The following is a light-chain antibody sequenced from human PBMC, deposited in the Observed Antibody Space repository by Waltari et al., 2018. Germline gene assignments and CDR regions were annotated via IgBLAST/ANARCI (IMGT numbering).Light chain of an antibody. J-gene: IGLJ3*02. Sequence: ALTQPPSASGSPGQSVTIPCTGTSSDVGGYNYVSWYQQRPGKATKLMICEVSKRRPGVPERFSGSKSGNRAALTVSGHQAADDAEYGCSSYAGSDSQWWFCGGTKLTVL. CDR2: EVS. CDR3: SSYAGSDSQWW. V-gene: IGLV2-8*01. CDR1: SSDVGGYNY.